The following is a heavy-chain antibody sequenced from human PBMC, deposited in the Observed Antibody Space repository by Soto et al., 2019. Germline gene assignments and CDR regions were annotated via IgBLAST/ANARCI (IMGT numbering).Heavy chain of an antibody. D-gene: IGHD2-15*01. CDR2: ISNSGRT. V-gene: IGHV4-31*03. J-gene: IGHJ4*02. CDR3: ARGDETSLEYCEGGSCYAFDY. Sequence: SETLSLTCTVSGDSISRGAYYWTWIRQHPVKGLEWIGYISNSGRTYYNPSLKSRLTISLDSAENQFSVRLTSVTAEDTAVYYCARGDETSLEYCEGGSCYAFDYWGQGTQVTVSS. CDR1: GDSISRGAYY.